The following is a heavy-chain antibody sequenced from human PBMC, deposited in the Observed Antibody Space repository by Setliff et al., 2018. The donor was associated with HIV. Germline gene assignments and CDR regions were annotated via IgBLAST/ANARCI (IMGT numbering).Heavy chain of an antibody. CDR1: GYTFTDYY. V-gene: IGHV1-2*06. CDR2: INPNSGGT. J-gene: IGHJ5*02. D-gene: IGHD6-19*01. CDR3: AREPSGWYSKDNWFDP. Sequence: RASVKVSCKASGYTFTDYYMHWVRQAPGQGLEWMGRINPNSGGTNYAQKLQGRVTMTTDTATRTAYMEVRSLRSDDTAVYYCAREPSGWYSKDNWFDPWGQGTLVTVSS.